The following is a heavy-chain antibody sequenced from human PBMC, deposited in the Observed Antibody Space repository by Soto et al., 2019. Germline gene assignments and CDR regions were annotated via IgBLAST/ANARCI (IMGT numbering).Heavy chain of an antibody. CDR2: IYPGDSDT. J-gene: IGHJ6*02. V-gene: IGHV5-51*01. D-gene: IGHD6-13*01. CDR3: ARTAAAGKYYYGVDV. Sequence: GEALKISGKGSGYSFTSYWIGSVRQMPGKGLEWMGIIYPGDSDTRYSPSFQGQVTISADKSISTAYLQWSSLKASDTAIYYCARTAAAGKYYYGVDVWGQGTTVTVS. CDR1: GYSFTSYW.